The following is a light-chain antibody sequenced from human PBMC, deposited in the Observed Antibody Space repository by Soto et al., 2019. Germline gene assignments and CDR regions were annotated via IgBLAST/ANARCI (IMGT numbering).Light chain of an antibody. Sequence: VLTQPPSVSGAPGQRVTISCTGSSSNIGAGYDVHWYQQLPGTAPKILIYGNSNRPSGVPDRFSGSKSGTSASLAITGLQAEDEADYYCQSYDSSLSVVFGGGTKLTVL. CDR2: GNS. CDR1: SSNIGAGYD. J-gene: IGLJ2*01. CDR3: QSYDSSLSVV. V-gene: IGLV1-40*01.